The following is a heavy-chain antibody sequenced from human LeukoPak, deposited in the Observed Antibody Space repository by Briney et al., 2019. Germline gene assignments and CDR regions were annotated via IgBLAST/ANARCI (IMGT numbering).Heavy chain of an antibody. CDR1: GLTFSTST. J-gene: IGHJ4*02. V-gene: IGHV3-23*01. Sequence: GGSLRLSCAASGLTFSTSTFSWVRQAPGKGLEWVSAIDGGGTTYYADSAKGRFAISRDNSKNTLSLHMASLTAEDTAIYFCAKDGYCDSTSCQFDFWGQRTLVTVSS. D-gene: IGHD2-2*03. CDR2: IDGGGTT. CDR3: AKDGYCDSTSCQFDF.